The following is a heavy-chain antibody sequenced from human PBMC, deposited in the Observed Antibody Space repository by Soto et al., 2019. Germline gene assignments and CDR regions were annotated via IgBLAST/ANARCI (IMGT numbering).Heavy chain of an antibody. D-gene: IGHD6-19*01. CDR2: ISPHNDRT. CDR1: GYNFTSYG. CDR3: ARDLYYSSGRYFDHDPFDI. V-gene: IGHV1-18*01. J-gene: IGHJ3*02. Sequence: ASVKVSCKASGYNFTSYGISWVRQAPGQGLEWMGWISPHNDRTKYARRFQDRVTMTTETPTSTVYMELGSLRSDDTAVYYCARDLYYSSGRYFDHDPFDIWGQGKVVTVSS.